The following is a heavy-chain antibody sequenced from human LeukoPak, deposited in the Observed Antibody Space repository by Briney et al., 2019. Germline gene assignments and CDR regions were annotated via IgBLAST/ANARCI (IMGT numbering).Heavy chain of an antibody. J-gene: IGHJ5*02. Sequence: SETLSLTCAVYGGSFSGYYWSWIRQPPGKGLEWIGEINHSGSTNYNPSLKSRVTISVDTSKNQFSLKLSSVTAADTAVYYCARGRLYCSGGSCYRWFDPWGQGTLVTVSS. CDR1: GGSFSGYY. CDR2: INHSGST. D-gene: IGHD2-15*01. CDR3: ARGRLYCSGGSCYRWFDP. V-gene: IGHV4-34*01.